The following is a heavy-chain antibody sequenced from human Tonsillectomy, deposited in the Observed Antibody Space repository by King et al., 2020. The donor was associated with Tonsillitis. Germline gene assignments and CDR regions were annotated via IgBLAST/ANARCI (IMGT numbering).Heavy chain of an antibody. CDR2: VYYSGST. J-gene: IGHJ6*02. CDR3: ARLNYYDDSGYYLDDYNYGMDG. Sequence: QLQESGPRLVKPSETLSLTCTVSGGSISGYYWSWIRQPPGKGLEWIGYVYYSGSTHFNPSLKSRVTISVDTSKQQFSLKLSSVTAEDTAMYYCARLNYYDDSGYYLDDYNYGMDGWGRGTTVTVSS. D-gene: IGHD3-22*01. V-gene: IGHV4-59*08. CDR1: GGSISGYY.